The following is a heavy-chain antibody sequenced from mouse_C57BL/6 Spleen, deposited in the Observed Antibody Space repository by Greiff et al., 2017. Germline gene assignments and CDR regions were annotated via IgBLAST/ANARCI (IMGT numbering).Heavy chain of an antibody. V-gene: IGHV1-9*01. CDR3: ARDYYGSSLAY. CDR2: ILPGSGST. CDR1: GYTFTGYW. J-gene: IGHJ3*01. D-gene: IGHD1-1*01. Sequence: QVQLQQSGAELMKPGASVKLSCKATGYTFTGYWIEWVKQRPGHGLEWIGEILPGSGSTNYNGKFKGKATFTADTSSNTAYMQLSSLTTEDSAIYYCARDYYGSSLAYWGQGTLVTVSA.